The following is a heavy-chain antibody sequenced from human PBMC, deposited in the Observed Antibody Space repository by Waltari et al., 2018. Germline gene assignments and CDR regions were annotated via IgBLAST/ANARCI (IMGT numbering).Heavy chain of an antibody. CDR2: INHSGST. CDR3: ARGRGSAVAGDFDY. D-gene: IGHD6-19*01. V-gene: IGHV4-34*01. Sequence: QVQLQQWGAGLLKPSETLSLTCAVYGGSFSGYYWSWIRQPPGKGLEWIGEINHSGSTNYNPSLKSRVTISVDTSKNQFSLKLSSVTAADTAVYYCARGRGSAVAGDFDYWGQGTLVTVSS. CDR1: GGSFSGYY. J-gene: IGHJ4*02.